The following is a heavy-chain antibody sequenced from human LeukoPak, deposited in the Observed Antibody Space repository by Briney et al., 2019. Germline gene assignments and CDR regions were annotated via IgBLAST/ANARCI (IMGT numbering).Heavy chain of an antibody. J-gene: IGHJ4*02. V-gene: IGHV3-30-3*01. CDR2: ISYDGSNK. CDR1: GFTFSSYA. CDR3: ARDDTGYDSSGYSYY. Sequence: GGSLRLSCAASGFTFSSYAMHWVRQAPGKGLEWVAVISYDGSNKYYADSVKGRFTISRDNAKNSLYLQMNSLRAEDTAVYYCARDDTGYDSSGYSYYWGQGTLVTVSS. D-gene: IGHD3-22*01.